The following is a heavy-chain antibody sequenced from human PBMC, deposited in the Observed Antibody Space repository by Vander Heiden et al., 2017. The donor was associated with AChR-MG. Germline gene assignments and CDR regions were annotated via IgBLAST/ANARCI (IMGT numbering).Heavy chain of an antibody. CDR2: TYYRSKWYN. D-gene: IGHD3-22*01. V-gene: IGHV6-1*01. Sequence: QVQLQQSGPRLVKPSQTLSLTCAISGDSVSSNSAAWNWIRQSPSRGLEWLGRTYYRSKWYNDYAVSVKSRITINPDTSKNQFSLQLNSVTPEDTAVYYCARLAYYDSSGYYEYYFDYWGQGTLVTVSS. CDR1: GDSVSSNSAA. CDR3: ARLAYYDSSGYYEYYFDY. J-gene: IGHJ4*02.